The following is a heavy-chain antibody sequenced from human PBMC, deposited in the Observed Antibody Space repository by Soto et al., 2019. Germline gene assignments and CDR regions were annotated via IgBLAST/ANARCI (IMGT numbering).Heavy chain of an antibody. Sequence: GGSLRLSCAASGFTFSSYSMNWVRQAPGKGLEWVSSISSSSSYIYYADSVKGRFTISRDNAKNSLYLQINSLRAEDTAVYYFSFVRFCSVGNCYRSPDYWGQGTLVTVSS. V-gene: IGHV3-21*03. J-gene: IGHJ4*02. CDR1: GFTFSSYS. CDR2: ISSSSSYI. CDR3: SFVRFCSVGNCYRSPDY. D-gene: IGHD2-15*01.